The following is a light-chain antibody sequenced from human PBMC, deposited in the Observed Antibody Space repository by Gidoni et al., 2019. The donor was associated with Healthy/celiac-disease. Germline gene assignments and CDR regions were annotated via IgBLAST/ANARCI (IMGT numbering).Light chain of an antibody. J-gene: IGKJ1*01. V-gene: IGKV3-15*01. CDR3: QQYNNWPPWT. CDR1: QRVSSN. CDR2: GAS. Sequence: EIVMTQSPATLSLSPGERATLSCRASQRVSSNLAGYQQKPGQAPRLLIYGASTRATGIPARFSGSGSGTEFTLTISSLQSEDFAVYYCQQYNNWPPWTFGQGTKVEIK.